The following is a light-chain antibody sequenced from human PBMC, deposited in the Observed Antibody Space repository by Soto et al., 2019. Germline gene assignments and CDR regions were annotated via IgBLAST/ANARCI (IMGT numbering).Light chain of an antibody. Sequence: QSVLTQPPSVSGTLGQGVTISCSGSTSNIGENSVGWFQQLPGTAPKVLIYVTNKRPSGVPDRFSGSKSGTSAYLAISGLQSADEEDYYCAAWDGSLNGHVFGTGTKLTVL. CDR2: VTN. CDR1: TSNIGENS. J-gene: IGLJ1*01. CDR3: AAWDGSLNGHV. V-gene: IGLV1-44*01.